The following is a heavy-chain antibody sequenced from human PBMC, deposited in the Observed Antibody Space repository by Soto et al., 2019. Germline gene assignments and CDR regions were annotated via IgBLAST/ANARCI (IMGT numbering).Heavy chain of an antibody. D-gene: IGHD3-10*01. CDR1: GGSISSGGYY. J-gene: IGHJ4*02. CDR2: IYYSGST. V-gene: IGHV4-31*03. Sequence: QVQLQESGPGLVKPSQTLSLTCTVSGGSISSGGYYWSWIRQHPGKGLEWIGYIYYSGSTYYNPCLNSRVTISVDTSKNQFSLKLRSVTAADTAVYYCARVRGPDGSGSYVFDYWGQGTLVTFSS. CDR3: ARVRGPDGSGSYVFDY.